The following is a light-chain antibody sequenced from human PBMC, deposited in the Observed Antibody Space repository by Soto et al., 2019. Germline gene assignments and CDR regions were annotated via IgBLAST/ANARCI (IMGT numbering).Light chain of an antibody. Sequence: QSVLTQSPSASGSPGQSVTISCTGTSSDVGSHNYVSWYQHHPGKAPKLMIYEVSKRPSGVPDRFSGSKSGNTASLTVSGLQAEDEAVYYCSSTAGNNNLVFGGGTKLTVL. J-gene: IGLJ3*02. CDR1: SSDVGSHNY. CDR3: SSTAGNNNLV. V-gene: IGLV2-8*01. CDR2: EVS.